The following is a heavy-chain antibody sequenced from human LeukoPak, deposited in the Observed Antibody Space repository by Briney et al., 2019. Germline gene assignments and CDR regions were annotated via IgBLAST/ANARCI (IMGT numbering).Heavy chain of an antibody. D-gene: IGHD6-19*01. CDR1: GFTFSSYA. CDR2: ISGSGGST. V-gene: IGHV3-23*01. CDR3: AKDNAGWYRGYFDY. Sequence: GGSLRLSCAASGFTFSSYAMSWVRQAPGKGLEWVSAISGSGGSTYYADSVKGRFTISRDNSKNTLYLQMSSLRAEDTAVYYCAKDNAGWYRGYFDYWGQGTLVTVSS. J-gene: IGHJ4*02.